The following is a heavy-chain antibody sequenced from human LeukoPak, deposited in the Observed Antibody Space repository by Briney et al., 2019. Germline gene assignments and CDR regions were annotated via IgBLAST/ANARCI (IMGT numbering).Heavy chain of an antibody. CDR1: GFTFSSYA. V-gene: IGHV3-23*01. D-gene: IGHD1-26*01. CDR2: ISGSGGST. CDR3: AKDLFLYSGSYRGDYYFDY. Sequence: GGSLRLSCAASGFTFSSYAMSWVRQAPGKGLEWVSAISGSGGSTYYADSVKGRFTISRDNSKNTLYLQMNSLRAEDTAVYYCAKDLFLYSGSYRGDYYFDYWGQGTLVTVSS. J-gene: IGHJ4*02.